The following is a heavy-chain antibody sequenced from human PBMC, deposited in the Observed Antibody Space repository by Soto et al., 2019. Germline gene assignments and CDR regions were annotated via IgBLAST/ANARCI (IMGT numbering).Heavy chain of an antibody. D-gene: IGHD6-13*01. V-gene: IGHV1-2*02. CDR3: ERRAADGTDPFDY. CDR1: GYTFTGYY. J-gene: IGHJ4*02. Sequence: ASVKVSCKASGYTFTGYYMHWVRQAPGQGLEWMGWINPNSGGTNYAQKFQGRVTMTRDTSISTAYMELSRLRSDDTAVYYCERRAADGTDPFDYWGQGTLVTVSS. CDR2: INPNSGGT.